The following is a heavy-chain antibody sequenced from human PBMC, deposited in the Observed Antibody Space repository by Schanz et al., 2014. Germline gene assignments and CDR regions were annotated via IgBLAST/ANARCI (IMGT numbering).Heavy chain of an antibody. CDR3: ARDKGGLIPFDY. CDR1: GFIFNDYY. CDR2: IILDGSEK. V-gene: IGHV3-7*01. J-gene: IGHJ4*02. D-gene: IGHD2-15*01. Sequence: VQLVESGGGLVKPGGSLRLSCAASGFIFNDYYMNWIRQAPGKGLEWVANIILDGSEKYYVGSVKGRFTISRDNAKNSLYLQMNSLRAEDTAVYYCARDKGGLIPFDYWGQGTLVAVSS.